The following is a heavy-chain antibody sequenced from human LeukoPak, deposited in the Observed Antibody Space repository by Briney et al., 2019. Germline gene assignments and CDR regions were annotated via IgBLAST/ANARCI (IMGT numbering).Heavy chain of an antibody. V-gene: IGHV4-39*02. J-gene: IGHJ6*03. D-gene: IGHD4-11*01. CDR2: IYYSGST. CDR1: GGSISSSSYY. Sequence: SETLSLTCTVSGGSISSSSYYWGWIRQPPGKGLEWIGSIYYSGSTYYNPSLKSRVTISVDTSKNQFSLKLSSVTAADTAVYYCAREDLMTTDYYYYMDVWGKGTTVTVSS. CDR3: AREDLMTTDYYYYMDV.